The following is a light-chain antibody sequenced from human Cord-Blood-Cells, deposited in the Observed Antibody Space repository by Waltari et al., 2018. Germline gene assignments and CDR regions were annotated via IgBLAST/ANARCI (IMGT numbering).Light chain of an antibody. J-gene: IGLJ1*01. Sequence: QSALTQPASVSGSPGQSITISCTGTSSDVGSYNLVSWYQQHPGKAPKLMLYEGSKRPSGVSYRFSGSKSGNTASLTISGRQAEAEADYYCSSYTSSSTYVFGTGTKVTVL. CDR2: EGS. CDR1: SSDVGSYNL. V-gene: IGLV2-14*02. CDR3: SSYTSSSTYV.